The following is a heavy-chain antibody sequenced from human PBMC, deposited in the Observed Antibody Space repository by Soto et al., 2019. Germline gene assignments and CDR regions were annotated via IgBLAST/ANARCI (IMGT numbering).Heavy chain of an antibody. D-gene: IGHD5-18*01. Sequence: GGSLRLSCAASGSTFSDSAMHWVRLASGKGLEWVGRIQTKSNDYATAYGESVKGRFTISRDESKDTAYLQMNSLKADDTAVYLGTCSVSGDTGLHFWGKGTLVPVSS. CDR1: GSTFSDSA. CDR3: TCSVSGDTGLHF. CDR2: IQTKSNDYAT. J-gene: IGHJ4*02. V-gene: IGHV3-73*01.